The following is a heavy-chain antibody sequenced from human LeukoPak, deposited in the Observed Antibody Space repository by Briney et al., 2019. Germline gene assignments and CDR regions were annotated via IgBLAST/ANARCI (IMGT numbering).Heavy chain of an antibody. CDR1: GGSINSGDYF. D-gene: IGHD3-10*01. Sequence: SETLSLTCTVSGGSINSGDYFWTWIRQPPGKGLEWIGHIYDSESAEYNPSLKSRVTIALDTSKNQFSLNATSVTAADTAVYYCGRDEWARGVHYGMDVWGQGPRSASP. J-gene: IGHJ6*02. V-gene: IGHV4-30-4*01. CDR2: IYDSESA. CDR3: GRDEWARGVHYGMDV.